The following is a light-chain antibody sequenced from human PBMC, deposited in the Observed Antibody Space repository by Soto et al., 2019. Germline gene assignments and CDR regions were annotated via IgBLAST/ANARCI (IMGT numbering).Light chain of an antibody. CDR3: SSYTSSSTYF. J-gene: IGLJ1*01. CDR1: SSDVGGYNY. Sequence: QSALTQPASVSGSPGQSITISCTGTSSDVGGYNYVSWYQQHPGKAPKLMIYEVSNRPSGVSNRFSGSKSGNTASLTISGLQAEDEAEYYCSSYTSSSTYFFGTGTKLTVL. V-gene: IGLV2-14*01. CDR2: EVS.